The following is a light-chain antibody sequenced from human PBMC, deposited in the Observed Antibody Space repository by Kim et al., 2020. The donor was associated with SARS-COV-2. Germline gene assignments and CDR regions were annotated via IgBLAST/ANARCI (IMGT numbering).Light chain of an antibody. Sequence: SASVGDRVTSTCRASQSISSYLNWYQQKPGKAPKLLIYAASSLQSGVPSRFSGSGSGTDFTLTISSLQPEDFATYYCQQSYSTPQTFGQGTKLEI. CDR1: QSISSY. V-gene: IGKV1-39*01. CDR2: AAS. J-gene: IGKJ1*01. CDR3: QQSYSTPQT.